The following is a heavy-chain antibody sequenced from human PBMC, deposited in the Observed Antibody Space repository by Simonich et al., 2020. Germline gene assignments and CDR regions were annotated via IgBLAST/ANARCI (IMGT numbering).Heavy chain of an antibody. CDR1: GFTFSSYS. CDR2: ISSSSSYI. V-gene: IGHV3-21*01. D-gene: IGHD2-2*01. Sequence: EVQLVESGGGLVKPGGSLRLSCAASGFTFSSYSMNWVRQAPGKGLEWVSSISSSSSYIYYADSVKGRFTISRYNAKNSLYLQVNSLRAEDTAVYYCAGGVYCSSTSCSTYYYYGMDVWGQGTTVTVSS. CDR3: AGGVYCSSTSCSTYYYYGMDV. J-gene: IGHJ6*02.